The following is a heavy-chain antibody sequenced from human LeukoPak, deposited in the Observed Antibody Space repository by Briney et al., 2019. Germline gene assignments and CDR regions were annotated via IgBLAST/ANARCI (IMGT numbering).Heavy chain of an antibody. V-gene: IGHV1-69*05. CDR1: GGTFSSYA. J-gene: IGHJ4*02. CDR2: IIPIFGTA. CDR3: ARPGVQYVWGSYHY. Sequence: EASVKVSCKASGGTFSSYAISWVRQAPGQGLEWMGGIIPIFGTANYAQKFQGRVTITTDESTSTAYMELSSLRSEDTAVYYCARPGVQYVWGSYHYWGQGTLVTVSS. D-gene: IGHD3-16*02.